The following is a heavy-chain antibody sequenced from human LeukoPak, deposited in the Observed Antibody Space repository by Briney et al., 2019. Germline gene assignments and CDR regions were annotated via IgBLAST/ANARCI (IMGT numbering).Heavy chain of an antibody. J-gene: IGHJ4*02. D-gene: IGHD6-13*01. Sequence: GGSLRLSCAASGFTFSSHWMHCVRQGPGKGLVWVSRINTDGRSTSYADSVKGRFTISRDNAKNTLYLQMNSLRDEDTAIYYCARDYSSSSTFDSWGQGTLVTVSS. CDR2: INTDGRST. CDR1: GFTFSSHW. V-gene: IGHV3-74*01. CDR3: ARDYSSSSTFDS.